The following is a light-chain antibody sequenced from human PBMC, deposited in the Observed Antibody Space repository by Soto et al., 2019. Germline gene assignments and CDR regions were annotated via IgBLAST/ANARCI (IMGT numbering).Light chain of an antibody. CDR2: KSS. CDR1: QSISSW. V-gene: IGKV1-5*03. Sequence: DIQMTQSPSTLSASVGDRVTITCRASQSISSWLSWYQHKPGKAPKLLTYKSSSVESCVPSRFSGSGTGTELTLTISSLQPDDFATYYCQQYNSYPFTLGQRTKLQTK. CDR3: QQYNSYPFT. J-gene: IGKJ2*01.